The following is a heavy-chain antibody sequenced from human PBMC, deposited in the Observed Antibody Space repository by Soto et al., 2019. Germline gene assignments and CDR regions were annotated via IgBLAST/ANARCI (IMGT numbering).Heavy chain of an antibody. CDR3: PRVPDY. J-gene: IGHJ4*02. Sequence: PSETLSLTCAVSGGSISSGGYSWSWIRQPPGKGLEYIGYIYHSVSTYYNPSLKSRVTISVDRSKNQFSLRLSSVTAADTAVYYCPRVPDYGGQETLVTLPS. CDR2: IYHSVST. V-gene: IGHV4-30-2*01. CDR1: GGSISSGGYS.